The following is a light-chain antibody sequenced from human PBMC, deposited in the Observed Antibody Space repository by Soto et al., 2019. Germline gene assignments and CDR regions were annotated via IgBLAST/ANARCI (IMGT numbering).Light chain of an antibody. J-gene: IGKJ4*01. CDR3: QQRSSWPLT. Sequence: EVVLTQSPATLSLSPGERATLSCRTSQSVSSYLVWYQQKPGQAPRLLIYGASNRAPGIPARFSGSGSGTDFTLRVSSLEPEDFAVYYCQQRSSWPLTFGGGTKVEIK. V-gene: IGKV3-11*01. CDR1: QSVSSY. CDR2: GAS.